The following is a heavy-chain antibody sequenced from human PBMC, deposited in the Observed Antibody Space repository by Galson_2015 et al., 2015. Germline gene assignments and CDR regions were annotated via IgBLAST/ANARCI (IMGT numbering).Heavy chain of an antibody. V-gene: IGHV3-48*02. CDR1: GFTFSSYG. CDR2: ISSSSGTI. CDR3: ARQDYFDY. J-gene: IGHJ4*02. Sequence: SLRLSCAASGFTFSSYGMNWVRQAPGKGLEWVSYISSSSGTIYYADSVKGRITISRDNAKNALYLQMNSLRDEDTAGYYCARQDYFDYWGQRTLVTVSS.